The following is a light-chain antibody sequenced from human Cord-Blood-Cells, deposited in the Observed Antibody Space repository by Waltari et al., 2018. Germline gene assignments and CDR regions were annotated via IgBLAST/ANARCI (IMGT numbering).Light chain of an antibody. CDR1: QSISSW. V-gene: IGKV1-5*03. CDR2: KAS. Sequence: DIQMTQSPSTLSASVGDRVTITCRASQSISSWLAWYQQKPGKAPKLLIYKASSLESGVPSRFSGSGSGTEFTLTISSLQPDDFATYYYQQYNSYSPYSFGQGTKLESK. J-gene: IGKJ2*03. CDR3: QQYNSYSPYS.